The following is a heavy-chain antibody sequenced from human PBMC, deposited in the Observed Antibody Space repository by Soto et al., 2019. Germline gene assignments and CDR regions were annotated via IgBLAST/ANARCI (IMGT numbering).Heavy chain of an antibody. Sequence: QIALQESGPTVVKPTQTLTLTCTFSGFSLTTTGVGVGWIRHAPGKALEWLAMVYWNDERRYSPSLKSRLTITQYTSKNQVVLTMTYMDPVDTATYFCAHYDSSGYFSHFDSWGQGTLVTVSS. J-gene: IGHJ4*02. CDR1: GFSLTTTGVG. V-gene: IGHV2-5*01. D-gene: IGHD3-22*01. CDR3: AHYDSSGYFSHFDS. CDR2: VYWNDER.